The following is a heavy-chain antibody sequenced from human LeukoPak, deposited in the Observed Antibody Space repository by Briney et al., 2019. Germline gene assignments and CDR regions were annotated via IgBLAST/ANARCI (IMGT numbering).Heavy chain of an antibody. CDR2: IGTAGDP. V-gene: IGHV3-13*05. D-gene: IGHD3-22*01. CDR3: ARGQGYYYDSSGYFFDY. CDR1: GFTFSSYD. J-gene: IGHJ4*02. Sequence: PGGSLRLSCAASGFTFSSYDMHWVRQATGRGLEWVSAIGTAGDPYYPGSVKGRFTISRENAKNSLYLQMNSLRAGDTAVYYCARGQGYYYDSSGYFFDYWGQGTLVTVSS.